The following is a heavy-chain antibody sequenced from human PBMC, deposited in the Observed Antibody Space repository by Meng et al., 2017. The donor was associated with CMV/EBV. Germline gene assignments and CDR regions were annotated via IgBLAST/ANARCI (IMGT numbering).Heavy chain of an antibody. Sequence: GESLKISCAASGFTFGSYSMNWVRQAPGKGLEWVSSISSSSSYIYYADSVKGRFTISRDNAKNSLYLQMNSLRAEDTAVYYCARALRPIDGAPYGMDVWGQGTTVTVSS. CDR2: ISSSSSYI. J-gene: IGHJ6*02. CDR3: ARALRPIDGAPYGMDV. CDR1: GFTFGSYS. D-gene: IGHD3-16*01. V-gene: IGHV3-21*01.